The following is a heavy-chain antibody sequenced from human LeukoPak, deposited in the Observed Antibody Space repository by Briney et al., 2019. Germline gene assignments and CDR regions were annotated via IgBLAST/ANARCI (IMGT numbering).Heavy chain of an antibody. CDR2: ISYDGSNK. J-gene: IGHJ4*02. CDR1: GFTFNNYG. CDR3: AKDLGPYETLDY. V-gene: IGHV3-30*18. D-gene: IGHD3-16*01. Sequence: GRSLRLSCAASGFTFNNYGMHWVRQAPGKGLEWVAIISYDGSNKYYADSVKGRFTISRDNSKNTLYLQMSSLRAEDTAVYYCAKDLGPYETLDYWGQGTLVTVSS.